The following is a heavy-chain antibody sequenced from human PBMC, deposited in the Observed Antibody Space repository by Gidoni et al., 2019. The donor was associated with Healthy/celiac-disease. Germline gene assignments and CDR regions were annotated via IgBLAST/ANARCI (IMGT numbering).Heavy chain of an antibody. CDR1: GFTFSSYS. CDR2: ISSSSSYI. J-gene: IGHJ1*01. Sequence: EVQLVESGGGLVKPGGSLRLSCAASGFTFSSYSMNWVRQAPGKGLEWVSSISSSSSYIYYADSVKGRLTISRDNAKNSLYLQMNSLRAEDTAVYYCARSRGVAATPFQHWGQGTLVTVSS. CDR3: ARSRGVAATPFQH. D-gene: IGHD2-15*01. V-gene: IGHV3-21*01.